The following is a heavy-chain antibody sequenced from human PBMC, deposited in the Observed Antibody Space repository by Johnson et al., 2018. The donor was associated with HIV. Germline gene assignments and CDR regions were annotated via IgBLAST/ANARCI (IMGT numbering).Heavy chain of an antibody. V-gene: IGHV3-11*04. J-gene: IGHJ3*02. CDR1: GFIFSDYY. D-gene: IGHD4-17*01. Sequence: QVQLVESGGGLVKPGGSLRLSCAASGFIFSDYYMTWIRQAPGKGLEWLSFISSSGDIIRYADSVKGRFTISRDNAKNSLNLQINSMRDEDPAVYYCARRTVTARFDIWGHGTLVTVSS. CDR3: ARRTVTARFDI. CDR2: ISSSGDII.